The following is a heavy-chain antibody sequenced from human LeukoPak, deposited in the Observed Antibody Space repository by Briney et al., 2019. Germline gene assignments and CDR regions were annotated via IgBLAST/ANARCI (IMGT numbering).Heavy chain of an antibody. CDR2: IWYDGSNK. J-gene: IGHJ4*02. D-gene: IGHD2-2*03. CDR3: ARDRGYWSSTSCYPGQF. Sequence: GGSLRLYCAASGFTFSSYGMHWVRQAPGKGLEWVVVIWYDGSNKYYADYVKGRFTISRDNSKNTLYLQMNSLRAEDTAVYYCARDRGYWSSTSCYPGQFWGQGTRVTVSS. CDR1: GFTFSSYG. V-gene: IGHV3-33*01.